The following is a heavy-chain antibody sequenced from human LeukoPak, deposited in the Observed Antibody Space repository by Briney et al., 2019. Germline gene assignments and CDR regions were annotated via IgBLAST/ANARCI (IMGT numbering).Heavy chain of an antibody. J-gene: IGHJ4*02. CDR1: GGSISSGGYY. CDR3: ARQLVPAAILPGAFDY. Sequence: SETLSLTCTVSGGSISSGGYYWSWIRQHPGRGLEYIGCIYYSGSTSYNPSLKSRVTISVDTSKNQFSLKLSSVTAADTAVYYCARQLVPAAILPGAFDYWGQGTLVTVSS. V-gene: IGHV4-31*03. D-gene: IGHD2-2*02. CDR2: IYYSGST.